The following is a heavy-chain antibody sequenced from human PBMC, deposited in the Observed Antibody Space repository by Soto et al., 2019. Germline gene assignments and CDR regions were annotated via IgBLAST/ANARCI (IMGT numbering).Heavy chain of an antibody. V-gene: IGHV3-7*03. CDR1: GFALSPDW. CDR3: ARLTEAVTTFVY. J-gene: IGHJ1*01. Sequence: PEWSLRLSCEASGFALSPDWMSWVREARGKGLEWVASINQDGSVKHHVDSVRGRFTISRDNAKNSLFLQMNSLSAEDTAVYYCARLTEAVTTFVYWGQGTPVTVSS. D-gene: IGHD1-1*01. CDR2: INQDGSVK.